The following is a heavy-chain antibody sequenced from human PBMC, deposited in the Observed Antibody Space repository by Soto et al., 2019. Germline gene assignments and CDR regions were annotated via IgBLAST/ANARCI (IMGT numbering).Heavy chain of an antibody. CDR1: GFTFSSYS. CDR2: ISSSSSTI. J-gene: IGHJ4*02. Sequence: EVQLVESGGGLVQPGGSLRLSCAASGFTFSSYSMNWVRQAPGKGLEWVSYISSSSSTIYYADSVKGRFTISRDNAKNSLYLKMNSRRAEDTAVYYCARDRGYRYGYYDDSSGSYYCDYWGQGSLVTVSS. CDR3: ARDRGYRYGYYDDSSGSYYCDY. V-gene: IGHV3-48*01. D-gene: IGHD3-22*01.